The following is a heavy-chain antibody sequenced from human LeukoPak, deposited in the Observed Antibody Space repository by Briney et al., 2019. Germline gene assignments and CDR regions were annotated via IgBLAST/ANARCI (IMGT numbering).Heavy chain of an antibody. CDR3: AKTVSGSYSYQGRDY. D-gene: IGHD3-16*02. Sequence: GGSLRLSCAASGFTFSSYAMSWVRQAPGKGQEWVSAISGSGENTHYADSVKGRFTMSRDNSRNMLYLQMNTLRDEETAKSNCAKTVSGSYSYQGRDYWGQGTLVTVPS. CDR1: GFTFSSYA. V-gene: IGHV3-23*01. CDR2: ISGSGENT. J-gene: IGHJ4*02.